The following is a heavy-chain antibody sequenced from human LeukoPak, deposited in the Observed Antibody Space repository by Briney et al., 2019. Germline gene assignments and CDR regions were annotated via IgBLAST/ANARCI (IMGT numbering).Heavy chain of an antibody. CDR3: ARGRSYDILTGYLFDH. V-gene: IGHV1-2*02. Sequence: GASVKVSCKASGYTFTGYSMHWVRQAPGQGLEWMGWINPNSGGTNYAQKFQGRVTVTRDTSINTAYIELSRLTSDDTAVYYCARGRSYDILTGYLFDHCGQGTLVTVSS. CDR1: GYTFTGYS. D-gene: IGHD3-9*01. J-gene: IGHJ4*02. CDR2: INPNSGGT.